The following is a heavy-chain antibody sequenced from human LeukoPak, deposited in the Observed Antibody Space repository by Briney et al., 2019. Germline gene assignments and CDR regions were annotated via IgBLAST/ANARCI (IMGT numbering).Heavy chain of an antibody. D-gene: IGHD6-6*01. CDR3: ARGKQLVAIY. CDR1: GGSISSSSYY. CDR2: IYYSGST. J-gene: IGHJ4*02. Sequence: SETLSLTCTVSGGSISSSSYYWGWIRQPPGKGLEWIGSIYYSGSTYYNPSLKSRVTISVDTSKNQFSLKLSSVTAADTAVYYCARGKQLVAIYWGQGTLVTVSS. V-gene: IGHV4-39*01.